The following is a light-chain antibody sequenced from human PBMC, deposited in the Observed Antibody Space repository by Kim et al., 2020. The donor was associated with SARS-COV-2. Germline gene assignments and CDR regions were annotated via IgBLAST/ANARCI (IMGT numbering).Light chain of an antibody. CDR2: GAS. CDR1: QSISNN. J-gene: IGKJ1*01. CDR3: QKYNNWLPWT. V-gene: IGKV3-15*01. Sequence: EIVMTQSPTTLSVSPGDRATLSCRASQSISNNLAWYQQKVGQAPRLLIFGASTRATGIPARFNGSGSGTEFTLTISSLQSEDFALYYCQKYNNWLPWTFGQGTQGEI.